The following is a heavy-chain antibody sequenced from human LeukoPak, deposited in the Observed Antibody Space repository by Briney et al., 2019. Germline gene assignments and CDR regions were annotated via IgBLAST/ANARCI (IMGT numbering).Heavy chain of an antibody. CDR3: ARERGQSSGLFDY. CDR2: LSSSGSSI. V-gene: IGHV3-48*04. D-gene: IGHD6-19*01. CDR1: GFTFSSYA. J-gene: IGHJ4*02. Sequence: PGGSLRLSCAASGFTFSSYAMSWVRQAPGKGLEWVSYLSSSGSSIYHADSVKGRFIISRDNAKNSQYLQMNSLRAEDTAVYYCARERGQSSGLFDYWGQGTLVAVSS.